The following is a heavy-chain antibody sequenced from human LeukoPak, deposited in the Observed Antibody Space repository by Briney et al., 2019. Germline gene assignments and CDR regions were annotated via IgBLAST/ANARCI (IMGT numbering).Heavy chain of an antibody. CDR2: ISAYNGNT. V-gene: IGHV1-18*01. Sequence: GASVKVSCKASGYTFTSYGISWVRQAPGQGLEWMGWISAYNGNTNYAQKLQGRVTMTTDTSTSTAYMELRSLRSDDTAVYYCASSGADTAMPEGFDYWGQGTLVTVSS. J-gene: IGHJ4*02. CDR3: ASSGADTAMPEGFDY. CDR1: GYTFTSYG. D-gene: IGHD5-18*01.